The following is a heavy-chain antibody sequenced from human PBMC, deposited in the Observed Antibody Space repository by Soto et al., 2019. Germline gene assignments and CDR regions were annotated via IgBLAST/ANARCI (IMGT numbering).Heavy chain of an antibody. CDR2: INHSGST. CDR3: ATSTLPSYYYGMDV. V-gene: IGHV4-34*01. CDR1: GGSFSGYY. J-gene: IGHJ6*02. Sequence: SETLSLTCAVYGGSFSGYYWSWIRQPPGKGLEWIGEINHSGSTNYNSSLKSRVTISVDTSKNQFSLKLSSVTAANTAVYYCATSTLPSYYYGMDVWGQGTTVNVAS.